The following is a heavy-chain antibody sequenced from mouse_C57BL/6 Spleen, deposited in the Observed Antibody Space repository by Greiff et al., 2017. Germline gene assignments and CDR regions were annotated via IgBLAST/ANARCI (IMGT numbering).Heavy chain of an antibody. Sequence: QVHVKQPGTELVKPGASVKLSCKASGYTFTSYWMHWVKQRPGQGLEWIGNINPSNGGTNYNEKFKSKATLTVDKSSSTAYMQLSSLTSEDSAVXYCAGAMVTTGFAYWGQGTLVTVSA. CDR3: AGAMVTTGFAY. CDR1: GYTFTSYW. J-gene: IGHJ3*01. V-gene: IGHV1-53*01. CDR2: INPSNGGT. D-gene: IGHD2-2*01.